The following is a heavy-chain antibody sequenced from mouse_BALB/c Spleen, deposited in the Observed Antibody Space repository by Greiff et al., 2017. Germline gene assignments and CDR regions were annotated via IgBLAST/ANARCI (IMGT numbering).Heavy chain of an antibody. V-gene: IGHV5-6-2*01. Sequence: EVQGVESGGGLVKLGGSLKLSCAASGFTFSSYYMSWVRQTPEKRLELVAAINSNGGSTYYPDTVKGRFTISRDNAKNTLYLQMSSLKSEDTALYYCASPIYYYGTRAMDYWGQGTSVTVSS. CDR2: INSNGGST. CDR1: GFTFSSYY. CDR3: ASPIYYYGTRAMDY. D-gene: IGHD1-1*01. J-gene: IGHJ4*01.